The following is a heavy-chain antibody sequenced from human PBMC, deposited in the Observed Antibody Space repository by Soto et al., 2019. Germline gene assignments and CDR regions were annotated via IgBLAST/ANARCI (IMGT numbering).Heavy chain of an antibody. CDR2: IYHSGST. Sequence: QVQLQESGPGLVKPSGTLSLTCAVSSGSISSSNWWSWVRQPPGKGLEWIGEIYHSGSTNYNPSLHRRVNLSVDKSKYQFTLKLSSVTAAATAVYYCAGRIEYFTIGVGPEFTDCGQGPLFTVSS. D-gene: IGHD2-8*01. J-gene: IGHJ4*02. CDR1: SGSISSSNW. CDR3: AGRIEYFTIGVGPEFTD. V-gene: IGHV4-4*02.